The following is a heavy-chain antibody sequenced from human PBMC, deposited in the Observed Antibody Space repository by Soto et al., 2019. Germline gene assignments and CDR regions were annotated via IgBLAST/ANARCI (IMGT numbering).Heavy chain of an antibody. CDR2: IYYTGGT. CDR3: AREGHLREQFNGFDL. J-gene: IGHJ5*02. CDR1: GDSLTSPNNY. V-gene: IGHV4-31*03. Sequence: QVKLQESGPRLVRPSQTLSLTCTVSGDSLTSPNNYWAWIRHLPGKGLEWIGYIYYTGGTYFNPSVRSRVSMSVDTAANQFSLNLRSVTVADTARYYCAREGHLREQFNGFDLWGQGTLVTVSS.